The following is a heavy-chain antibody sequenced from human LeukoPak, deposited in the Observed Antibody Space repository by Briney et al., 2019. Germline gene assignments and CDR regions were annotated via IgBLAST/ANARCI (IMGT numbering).Heavy chain of an antibody. CDR1: GFTFDDYG. J-gene: IGHJ1*01. V-gene: IGHV3-20*04. CDR2: ISWNGGST. Sequence: GGSLRLSCAASGFTFDDYGMSWVRQAPGKGLEWVSGISWNGGSTGYADSVKGRFTISRDNAKNSLYLQMNSLRAEDTALYYCAKDKRAGIAAAVYFQHWGQGTLVTVSS. CDR3: AKDKRAGIAAAVYFQH. D-gene: IGHD6-13*01.